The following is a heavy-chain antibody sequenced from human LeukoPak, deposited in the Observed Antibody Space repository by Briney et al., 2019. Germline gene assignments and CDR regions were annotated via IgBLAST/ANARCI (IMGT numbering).Heavy chain of an antibody. CDR2: IDPSDSYT. D-gene: IGHD1-1*01. CDR1: GYSFTSYW. CDR3: ARGNWNDAEPYNWFDP. J-gene: IGHJ5*02. Sequence: GESLRISCKGSGYSFTSYWISRVRQMPGKSLEGIGRIDPSDSYTNYSPSFQGHVTISADKSNSTAYLQWSSLKASDTAMYYCARGNWNDAEPYNWFDPWGQGTLVTVSS. V-gene: IGHV5-10-1*01.